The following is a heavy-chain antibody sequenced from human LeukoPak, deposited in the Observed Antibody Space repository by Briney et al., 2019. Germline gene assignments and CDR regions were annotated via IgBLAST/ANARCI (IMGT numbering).Heavy chain of an antibody. J-gene: IGHJ4*02. CDR3: ARDRRDGYNYVSDY. Sequence: SETLSLTCTVSGGSISSYYWSWIRQPAGKGLEWIGRIYTSGSTNYNPSLKSRVTMSVDTSKNQFSLKLSSVTAADTAVYYCARDRRDGYNYVSDYWGQGTLVTVSS. CDR1: GGSISSYY. V-gene: IGHV4-4*07. CDR2: IYTSGST. D-gene: IGHD5-24*01.